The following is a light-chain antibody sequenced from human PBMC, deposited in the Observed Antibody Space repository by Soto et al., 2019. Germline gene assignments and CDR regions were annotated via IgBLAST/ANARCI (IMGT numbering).Light chain of an antibody. CDR1: QSVNSK. V-gene: IGKV3-15*01. CDR3: QQYNNWPT. Sequence: EVVLTQSPATLSVSPGERATLSCRAGQSVNSKLAWYQQKPGQAPRLLIYDASTRATGVPGRLSGSGSGTEFTLTISSLQSEDFAVYYCQQYNNWPTFGQGTKLEIK. CDR2: DAS. J-gene: IGKJ2*01.